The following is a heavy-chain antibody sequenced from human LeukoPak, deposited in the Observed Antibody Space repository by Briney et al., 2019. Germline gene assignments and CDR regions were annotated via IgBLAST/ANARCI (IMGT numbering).Heavy chain of an antibody. V-gene: IGHV4-30-4*01. CDR3: ARVRRDYDSSGYFRYWYFDL. Sequence: SETLSLTCTVSGGSISSGDYYWRWLRQPPGKGLEWIGYIYYSGSTYYNPSLKSRVTISVDTSKNQFSLKLSSVTAADTAVYYCARVRRDYDSSGYFRYWYFDLWGRGTLVTVSS. CDR1: GGSISSGDYY. D-gene: IGHD3-22*01. CDR2: IYYSGST. J-gene: IGHJ2*01.